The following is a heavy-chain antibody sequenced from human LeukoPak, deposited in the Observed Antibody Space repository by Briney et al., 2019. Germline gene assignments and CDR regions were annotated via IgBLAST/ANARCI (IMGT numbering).Heavy chain of an antibody. Sequence: PSETLSLTCTVSGYSISSGYYWGWIRQPPGKGLEWIGSIYHSGSTYYNPSLKSRVTISADTSKNQFSLKLSSVTAADTAVYYCASGQQWLVRSGAFDIWGQGTMVTVSS. D-gene: IGHD6-19*01. V-gene: IGHV4-38-2*02. CDR1: GYSISSGYY. CDR2: IYHSGST. CDR3: ASGQQWLVRSGAFDI. J-gene: IGHJ3*02.